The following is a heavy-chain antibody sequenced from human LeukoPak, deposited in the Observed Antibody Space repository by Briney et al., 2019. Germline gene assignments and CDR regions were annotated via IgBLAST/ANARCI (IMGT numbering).Heavy chain of an antibody. CDR3: ARWDYAGMTRAFDI. J-gene: IGHJ3*02. D-gene: IGHD3-16*01. CDR1: GFTFSSYV. V-gene: IGHV3-30*03. CDR2: ISHDGSKK. Sequence: AGSLTLACSASGFTFSSYVMHWVRQAPGKGLEWLAAISHDGSKKYYADSVNGRFTISRDNSKNTLWLQMNSLRAEDTAVYYCARWDYAGMTRAFDIWGQGTLVTFSS.